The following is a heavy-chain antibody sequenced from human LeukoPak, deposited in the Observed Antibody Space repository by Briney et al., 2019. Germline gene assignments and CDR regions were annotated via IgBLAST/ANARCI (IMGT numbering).Heavy chain of an antibody. CDR2: INPNSGGT. Sequence: GASVKLSCKASGYTFTGYYMHWVRQAPGQGLEWMGWINPNSGGTNYAQKFQGRVTMTRDTSISTAYMELSRLGSDDTAVYYCARVAVEYSSSSDFDYWGQGTLVTVSS. V-gene: IGHV1-2*02. D-gene: IGHD6-6*01. CDR3: ARVAVEYSSSSDFDY. CDR1: GYTFTGYY. J-gene: IGHJ4*02.